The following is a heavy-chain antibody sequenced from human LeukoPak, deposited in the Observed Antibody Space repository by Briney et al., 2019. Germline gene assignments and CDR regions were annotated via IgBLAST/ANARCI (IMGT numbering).Heavy chain of an antibody. CDR2: IRYDGSNT. J-gene: IGHJ4*02. D-gene: IGHD2-21*02. Sequence: GGSLRLSCEGSEFTFSSYGMHWVRQAPGKGLEWVAFIRYDGSNTHYADSVKGRFTVSRGNSKDMVYLQMNSLRADDTAVYYCAKEWEAYCGGDCYSAFDYWDLGTLVTVSS. CDR3: AKEWEAYCGGDCYSAFDY. CDR1: EFTFSSYG. V-gene: IGHV3-30*02.